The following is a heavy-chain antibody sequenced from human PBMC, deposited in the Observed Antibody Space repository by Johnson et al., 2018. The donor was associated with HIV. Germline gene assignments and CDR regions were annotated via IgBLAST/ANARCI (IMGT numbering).Heavy chain of an antibody. J-gene: IGHJ3*02. Sequence: VQLVESGGGSVQPGRSLRLSCAASGFTFINSAMTWVRQAPGKGLEWVSAISGSGSGTYYGASVKGRFTISRDNSKNTLCLQMNNLRAEDTAVYYCAKDRGLLCSGGSCYRGIYDIWGQGTMVTVSS. V-gene: IGHV3-23*04. CDR2: ISGSGSGT. CDR1: GFTFINSA. CDR3: AKDRGLLCSGGSCYRGIYDI. D-gene: IGHD2-15*01.